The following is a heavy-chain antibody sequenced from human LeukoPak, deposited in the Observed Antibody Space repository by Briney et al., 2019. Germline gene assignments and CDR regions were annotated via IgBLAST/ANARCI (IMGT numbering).Heavy chain of an antibody. Sequence: GGSLRLSCAASGFNFDKYNMNWVRQAPGKGLEWISYISLSGSPIYYADSVKGRFTISRDNAKNSLYLQMNGLRAEDAAVYYCARAPVTSCRGAYCYPFDYWGQGTLVTVSS. CDR2: ISLSGSPI. CDR3: ARAPVTSCRGAYCYPFDY. D-gene: IGHD2-21*01. CDR1: GFNFDKYN. V-gene: IGHV3-48*04. J-gene: IGHJ4*02.